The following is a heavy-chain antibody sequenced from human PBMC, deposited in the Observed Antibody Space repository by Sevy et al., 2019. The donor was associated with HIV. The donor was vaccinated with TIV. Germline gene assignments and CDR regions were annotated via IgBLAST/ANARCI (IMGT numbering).Heavy chain of an antibody. J-gene: IGHJ4*02. CDR1: GFTFGDYA. CDR3: TRALATADTPEYYFDY. Sequence: GGSLRLSCTSSGFTFGDYAMSWFRQAPGKGLEWVAFVRRNSHEPYGGTTEYAASVKGRFTISRDDSKSIAYLQMNSLKTEDTAVYYCTRALATADTPEYYFDYWGQGILVTVSS. D-gene: IGHD5-12*01. V-gene: IGHV3-49*03. CDR2: VRRNSHEPYGGTT.